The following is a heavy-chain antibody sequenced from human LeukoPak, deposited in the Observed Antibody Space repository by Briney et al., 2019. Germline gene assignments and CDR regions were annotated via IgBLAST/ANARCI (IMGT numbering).Heavy chain of an antibody. CDR2: INPNSGVT. D-gene: IGHD3-22*01. Sequence: VSVKVSCKASGYTFTDDYVHWVRQAPGQGLEWMRWINPNSGVTNYAQKFQGRVTMTRDMSISTAYMELSRLRSEDTAVYYCAREDYYDSGSFDPWGQGTLVTVSS. J-gene: IGHJ5*02. V-gene: IGHV1-2*02. CDR1: GYTFTDDY. CDR3: AREDYYDSGSFDP.